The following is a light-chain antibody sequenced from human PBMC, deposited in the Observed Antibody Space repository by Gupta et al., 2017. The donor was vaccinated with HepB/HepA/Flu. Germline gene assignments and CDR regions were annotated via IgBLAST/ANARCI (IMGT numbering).Light chain of an antibody. Sequence: QSALTQPASMSGSPGQSITIPCTGTNSDIGGYNYVSWYQQHPGKAPKLIIYSVSDRPSGVSNRFSGSKSGNTASLTISGLQAEDEADYYCTSYTSSITYVFGTGTRVTVL. CDR1: NSDIGGYNY. CDR3: TSYTSSITYV. CDR2: SVS. J-gene: IGLJ1*01. V-gene: IGLV2-14*03.